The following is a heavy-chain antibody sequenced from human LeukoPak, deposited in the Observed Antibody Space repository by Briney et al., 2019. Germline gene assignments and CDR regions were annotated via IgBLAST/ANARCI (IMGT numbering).Heavy chain of an antibody. J-gene: IGHJ4*02. CDR1: GFTVSSNY. CDR3: AKSLVGRGFYFDY. D-gene: IGHD5-12*01. V-gene: IGHV3-66*01. Sequence: GGSLRLSCAASGFTVSSNYMSWVRQAPGQGLEWVSIIYSGGSTYYADSVRGRFTISRDNSKNTLHLQMNRMRAEDTAVYYCAKSLVGRGFYFDYWGQGTLVTVSS. CDR2: IYSGGST.